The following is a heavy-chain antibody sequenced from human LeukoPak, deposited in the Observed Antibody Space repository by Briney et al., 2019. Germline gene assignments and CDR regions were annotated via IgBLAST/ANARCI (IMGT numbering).Heavy chain of an antibody. CDR2: ISSSGSTI. D-gene: IGHD1-1*01. CDR3: ARAVLERLFDY. Sequence: QTGGSLRLSCAASGFTFSSYEMNWVRQAPGKGLEWVSYISSSGSTIYYADSVKGRFTISRDNAKNSLYLQMNSLRAEDTAVYYCARAVLERLFDYWGQGTLVTVSS. CDR1: GFTFSSYE. J-gene: IGHJ4*02. V-gene: IGHV3-48*03.